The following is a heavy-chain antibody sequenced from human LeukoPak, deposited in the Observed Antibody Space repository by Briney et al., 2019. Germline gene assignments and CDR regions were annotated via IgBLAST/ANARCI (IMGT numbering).Heavy chain of an antibody. CDR1: GGSISSSSYY. CDR2: IYYSGST. D-gene: IGHD1-26*01. J-gene: IGHJ5*02. Sequence: AETLSLTCTVSGGSISSSSYYWGWIRQPPGKGLEWIGSIYYSGSTYYNPSLKSRVTISVDTSKNQFSLKLSSVTAADTAVYYCARDQGHHVGPFDPWGQGTLVTVSS. CDR3: ARDQGHHVGPFDP. V-gene: IGHV4-39*07.